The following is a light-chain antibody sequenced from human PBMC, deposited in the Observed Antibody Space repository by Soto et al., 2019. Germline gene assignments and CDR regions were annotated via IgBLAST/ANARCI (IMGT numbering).Light chain of an antibody. V-gene: IGKV3-11*01. CDR3: QQRSNWPRT. CDR1: QSVSSN. Sequence: IVLTQSPGTLSLSPGERATLSCRASQSVSSNSLAWYQQKPGQAPRLLIYDASNRATGIPARFSGSGSGTDFTLTISSLEPEDFAVYYCQQRSNWPRTFGQGTKVDIK. CDR2: DAS. J-gene: IGKJ1*01.